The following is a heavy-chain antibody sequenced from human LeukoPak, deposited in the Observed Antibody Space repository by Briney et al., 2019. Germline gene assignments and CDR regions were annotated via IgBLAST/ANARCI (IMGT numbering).Heavy chain of an antibody. V-gene: IGHV1-8*01. J-gene: IGHJ4*02. CDR1: GYTFTNHD. CDR3: ARGVNSQGTAMVLFDS. D-gene: IGHD5-18*01. CDR2: MNPKSGNT. Sequence: ASVKVSCKASGYTFTNHDINWVRQASGQGLEWMGWMNPKSGNTGYLQKFQGRVTMTRDTSMSTAFMELSSLASEDTAVYYCARGVNSQGTAMVLFDSWGQGSLVTVSS.